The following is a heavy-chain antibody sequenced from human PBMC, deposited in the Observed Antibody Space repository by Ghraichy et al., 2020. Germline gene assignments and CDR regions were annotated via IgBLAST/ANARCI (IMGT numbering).Heavy chain of an antibody. CDR3: ARDRGDAGTTGYYYYGMDV. CDR1: GGSVSSGSYY. J-gene: IGHJ6*02. CDR2: IYYSGST. D-gene: IGHD1-7*01. Sequence: SETLSLTCTVSGGSVSSGSYYWSWIRQPPGKGLEWIGYIYYSGSTNYNPSLKSRVTISVDTSKNQFSLKLSSVTAADTAVYYCARDRGDAGTTGYYYYGMDVWGQGTTVTVSS. V-gene: IGHV4-61*01.